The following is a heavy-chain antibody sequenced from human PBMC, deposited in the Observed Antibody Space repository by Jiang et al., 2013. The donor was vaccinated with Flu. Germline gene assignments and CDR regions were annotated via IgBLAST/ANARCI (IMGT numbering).Heavy chain of an antibody. CDR3: ARRRRSSSSLDWYFDL. J-gene: IGHJ2*01. V-gene: IGHV5-10-1*01. D-gene: IGHD6-6*01. CDR1: GYSFTSYW. Sequence: GAEVKKPGESLRISCKGSGYSFTSYWISWVRQMPGKGLEWMGRIDPSDSYTNYSPSFQGHVTISADKSISTAYLQWSSLKASDTAMYYCARRRRSSSSLDWYFDLWGRGTLVTVSS. CDR2: IDPSDSYT.